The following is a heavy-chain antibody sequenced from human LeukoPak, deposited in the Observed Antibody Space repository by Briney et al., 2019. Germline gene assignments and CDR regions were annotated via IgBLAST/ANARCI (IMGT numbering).Heavy chain of an antibody. Sequence: GGSLRLSCAASGFTFTDYSMTWVRQSPGKGLEWVSSISTVSTYTFYSDSVKGRFTISRDNRKNTLYLQMSSLSAEDTAVYYCARDGSGFYYYYYMDVWGRGTAVTVSS. CDR1: GFTFTDYS. CDR3: ARDGSGFYYYYYMDV. V-gene: IGHV3-21*01. CDR2: ISTVSTYT. J-gene: IGHJ6*03. D-gene: IGHD6-25*01.